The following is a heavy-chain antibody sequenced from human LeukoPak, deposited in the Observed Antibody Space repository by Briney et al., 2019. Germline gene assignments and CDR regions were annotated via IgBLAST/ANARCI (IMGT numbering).Heavy chain of an antibody. D-gene: IGHD3-22*01. CDR3: ARAYYYDSSGYYYFDY. Sequence: GASVKVSCKASGYTFNTYGITWVRQAPGQGLEWMGGIIPIFGTANYAQKFQGRVTITADKSTSTAYMELSSLRTEDTAVYYCARAYYYDSSGYYYFDYWGQGTLVTVSS. V-gene: IGHV1-69*06. CDR2: IIPIFGTA. CDR1: GYTFNTYG. J-gene: IGHJ4*02.